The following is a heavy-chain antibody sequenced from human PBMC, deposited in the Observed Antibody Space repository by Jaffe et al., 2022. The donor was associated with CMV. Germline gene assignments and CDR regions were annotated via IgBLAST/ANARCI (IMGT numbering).Heavy chain of an antibody. CDR3: ASGREDNSGPPFRGDTFDI. D-gene: IGHD3-22*01. CDR2: IYRGGST. V-gene: IGHV3-53*02. CDR1: GLTVSTNY. J-gene: IGHJ3*02. Sequence: EVQLVETGGGLIQPGGSLRLSCAASGLTVSTNYMGWVRQAPGKGLEWVSVIYRGGSTYYAVSVRGRFTISRDNSKNTVYLQMNSLRAEDTALYYCASGREDNSGPPFRGDTFDIWGRGTMVTVSS.